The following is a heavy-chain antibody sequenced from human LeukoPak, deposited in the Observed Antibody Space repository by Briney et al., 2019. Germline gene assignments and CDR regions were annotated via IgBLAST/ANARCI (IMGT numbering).Heavy chain of an antibody. CDR1: GFTFSSYW. Sequence: PGGSLRLSCAASGFTFSSYWMHWVRQAPGKGLVWVSRINSDGSSTSYADSVKGRFTISGDNAKNTLYLQMNSLRAEDTAVYYCARGDCSGGSCYHDYWGQGTLVTVSS. CDR3: ARGDCSGGSCYHDY. CDR2: INSDGSST. V-gene: IGHV3-74*01. J-gene: IGHJ4*02. D-gene: IGHD2-15*01.